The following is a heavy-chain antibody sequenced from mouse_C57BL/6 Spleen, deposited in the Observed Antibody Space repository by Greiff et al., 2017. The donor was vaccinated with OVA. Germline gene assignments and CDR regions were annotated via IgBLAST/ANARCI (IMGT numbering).Heavy chain of an antibody. D-gene: IGHD2-3*01. CDR1: GYAFTNYL. Sequence: QVQLKQSGAELVRPGTSVKVSCKASGYAFTNYLIEWVKQRPGQGLERIGVINPGSGGTNYNEKFKGKATLTADKSSSTAYMQLSSLTSEDSAVYFCARLDGYPFAYWGQGTLVTVSA. J-gene: IGHJ3*01. CDR2: INPGSGGT. V-gene: IGHV1-54*01. CDR3: ARLDGYPFAY.